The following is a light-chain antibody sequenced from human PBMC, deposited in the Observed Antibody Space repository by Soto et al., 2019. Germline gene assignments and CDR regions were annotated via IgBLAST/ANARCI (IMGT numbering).Light chain of an antibody. V-gene: IGLV2-14*01. CDR2: DVS. CDR3: SSYTSSNTFYV. J-gene: IGLJ1*01. CDR1: NSEVGGYNY. Sequence: QSRHPQPGAVGRSSGPGSPLSCNKKNSEVGGYNYVSWYQQHPGKAPKLMIYDVSNRPSGVSNRFSGSKSGNTASLTISGLQAEDEADYYCSSYTSSNTFYVFGTGNKVTVL.